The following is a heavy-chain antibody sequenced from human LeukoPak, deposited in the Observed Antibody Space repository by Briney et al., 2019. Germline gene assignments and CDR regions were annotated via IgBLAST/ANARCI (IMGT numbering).Heavy chain of an antibody. J-gene: IGHJ4*02. D-gene: IGHD3-22*01. V-gene: IGHV3-48*03. CDR2: IGTIGSPI. Sequence: PGGSLRLCCAASGXTFRSFEMNWVRQAPGKGLEWLSYIGTIGSPIYYADSVKGRFTISRDNARNSLCLQMNSLRVEDTAVYYCASFYDSSGRDYWGQGTLVTVSS. CDR3: ASFYDSSGRDY. CDR1: GXTFRSFE.